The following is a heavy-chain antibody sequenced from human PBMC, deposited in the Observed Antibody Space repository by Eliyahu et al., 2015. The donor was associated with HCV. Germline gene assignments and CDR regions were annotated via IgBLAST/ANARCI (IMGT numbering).Heavy chain of an antibody. Sequence: QVQLVQSGAEVKKPGSSVKVSCKASGGTFSNYAISWVRQAPGQGLEWMGGITPVFGTASYEQKFQGRVTITAVESTRTVYMDLNSLRSADTAVYYCARDEVALTSGRPGAFDVWGQGTRVTVSS. CDR3: ARDEVALTSGRPGAFDV. D-gene: IGHD1-26*01. CDR1: GGTFSNYA. J-gene: IGHJ3*01. V-gene: IGHV1-69*01. CDR2: ITPVFGTA.